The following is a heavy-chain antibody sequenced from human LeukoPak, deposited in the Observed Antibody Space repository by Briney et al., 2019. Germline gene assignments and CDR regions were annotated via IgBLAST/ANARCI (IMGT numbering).Heavy chain of an antibody. CDR2: IYYSGST. V-gene: IGHV4-59*01. CDR3: ARGAAPYYFDY. CDR1: GGSISSYY. J-gene: IGHJ4*02. D-gene: IGHD6-25*01. Sequence: SETLALTCTVSGGSISSYYWSWIRQPPGKGLEWIGYIYYSGSTNYNPSLKSRVTISVDTSKNQFSLKLSSVTAADTAVYYCARGAAPYYFDYWGQGTLVTVSS.